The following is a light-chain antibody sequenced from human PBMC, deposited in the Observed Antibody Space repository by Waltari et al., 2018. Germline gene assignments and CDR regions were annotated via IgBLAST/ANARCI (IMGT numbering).Light chain of an antibody. J-gene: IGLJ2*01. V-gene: IGLV2-14*03. CDR2: DVS. Sequence: HSALTQPASVSGSPGKSITTSCTGTSSDDGGYNYVSWYQQHPGKAPKLMIFDVSYRPSGISNRFSGSKSGNTASLSISGLQAEDEADYYCSSYISSDTLELFGGGTSLTVL. CDR3: SSYISSDTLEL. CDR1: SSDDGGYNY.